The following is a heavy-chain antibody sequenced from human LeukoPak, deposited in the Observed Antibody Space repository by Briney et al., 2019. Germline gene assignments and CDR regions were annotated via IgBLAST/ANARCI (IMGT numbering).Heavy chain of an antibody. Sequence: GRSLRLSCAASGFTFSSYGMHWVRQAPSKGLEWVAVISYDGSNKYYADSVKGRFTLSRDNSKNTLYLQMNSLRAENTAVYYCAKAVWRELLSWDFDLWGRGTLVTVSS. D-gene: IGHD1-26*01. CDR1: GFTFSSYG. V-gene: IGHV3-30*18. CDR3: AKAVWRELLSWDFDL. J-gene: IGHJ2*01. CDR2: ISYDGSNK.